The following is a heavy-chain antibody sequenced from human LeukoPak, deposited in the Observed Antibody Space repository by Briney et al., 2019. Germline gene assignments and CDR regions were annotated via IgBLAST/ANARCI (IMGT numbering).Heavy chain of an antibody. Sequence: GGSLRLSCAASGFTFSSYSMNWVRQAPGKGLEWVSSISGSSSYIYYADSVKGRFTISRDNAKNSLYLQMNSLRAEDTAVYYCARDEQGDTIFGAGSGHQGYWGQGTLVTVSS. D-gene: IGHD3-3*01. J-gene: IGHJ4*02. CDR2: ISGSSSYI. CDR1: GFTFSSYS. V-gene: IGHV3-21*01. CDR3: ARDEQGDTIFGAGSGHQGY.